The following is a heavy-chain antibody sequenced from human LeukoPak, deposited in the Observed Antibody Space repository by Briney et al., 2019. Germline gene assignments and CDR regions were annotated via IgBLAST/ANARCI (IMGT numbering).Heavy chain of an antibody. Sequence: PSQTLSLTCTVSGGSISSGGYYWSWIRPHPGGGLEWIGYIYYSGSTYYNPSLKSRVTISVDTSKNQFSLKLGSVTAADTAVYYCARAVVWLPFDYWGQGTLVTVSS. CDR1: GGSISSGGYY. V-gene: IGHV4-31*03. J-gene: IGHJ4*02. CDR2: IYYSGST. D-gene: IGHD2-15*01. CDR3: ARAVVWLPFDY.